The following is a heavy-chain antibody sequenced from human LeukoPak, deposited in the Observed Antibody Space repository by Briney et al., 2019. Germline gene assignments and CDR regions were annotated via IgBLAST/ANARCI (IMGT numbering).Heavy chain of an antibody. D-gene: IGHD2-2*02. Sequence: PSETLSLTXTVSGGSISSYYWSWIRQAPGKGLEWIGYIYYSGSTNDNPSPKSRVTISVDTSKNQFSLKLSSVTAADTAVYYCASGPIYCSSTSCYNRGWFDPWGQGTLVTVSS. V-gene: IGHV4-59*01. CDR1: GGSISSYY. CDR2: IYYSGST. CDR3: ASGPIYCSSTSCYNRGWFDP. J-gene: IGHJ5*02.